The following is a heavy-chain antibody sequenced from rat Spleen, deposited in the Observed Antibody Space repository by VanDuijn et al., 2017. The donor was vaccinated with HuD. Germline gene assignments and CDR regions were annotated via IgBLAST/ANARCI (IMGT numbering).Heavy chain of an antibody. CDR3: TRDNERSYVMDA. J-gene: IGHJ4*01. V-gene: IGHV5-31*01. CDR2: ITNAAGKV. Sequence: VQLVESGGGLVQPGRSLKLSCVASGFTFNNYWMTWIRQAPGKGLEWVASITNAAGKVYYPDSVKGRFTISRDDAKSTLYLQMNSLRSEDTATYYCTRDNERSYVMDAWGQGASVTVSS. CDR1: GFTFNNYW.